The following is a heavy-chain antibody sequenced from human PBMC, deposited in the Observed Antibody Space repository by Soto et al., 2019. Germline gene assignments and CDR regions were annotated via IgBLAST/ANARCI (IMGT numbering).Heavy chain of an antibody. CDR1: GYTFTDYG. Sequence: QVQLVQSGGEVKKPGASVKVSCKASGYTFTDYGITWVRQDPGQGLEWMGWISAYTGNTNYAQKVQGRVTMSTETSTSTAYLELRSLRSDDTAVYYCARGPESRSTAYFDYWGQGTLVTVSS. CDR2: ISAYTGNT. D-gene: IGHD1-26*01. J-gene: IGHJ4*02. V-gene: IGHV1-18*01. CDR3: ARGPESRSTAYFDY.